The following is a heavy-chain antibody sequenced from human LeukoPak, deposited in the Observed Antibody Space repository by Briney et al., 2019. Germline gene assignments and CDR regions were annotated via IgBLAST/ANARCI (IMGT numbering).Heavy chain of an antibody. V-gene: IGHV3-23*01. Sequence: GGSLRLSCAASGFTFSSYWMHWVRQAPGKGLEWVSVIGGSGGGTYYADSVKGRFTISRDNSKNTLYLQMNSLRVEDTAIYYCAKDDVTSGSLYYFDSWGQGTLVTVSS. J-gene: IGHJ4*02. CDR3: AKDDVTSGSLYYFDS. CDR1: GFTFSSYW. CDR2: IGGSGGGT. D-gene: IGHD1-26*01.